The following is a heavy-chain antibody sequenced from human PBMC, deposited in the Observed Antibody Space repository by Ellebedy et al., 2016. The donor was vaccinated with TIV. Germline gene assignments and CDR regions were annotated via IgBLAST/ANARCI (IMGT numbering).Heavy chain of an antibody. CDR1: GFIFRTYA. CDR3: AKPPASYGHGY. D-gene: IGHD5-18*01. CDR2: ASGAST. J-gene: IGHJ4*02. Sequence: GGSLRLSXAASGFIFRTYAMSWVRQAPGKGLEWVSAASGASTYYADSVKGRFTISRDNSKNTLYLQMNSLRAEDTAVYYCAKPPASYGHGYWGQGTLVTVSS. V-gene: IGHV3-23*01.